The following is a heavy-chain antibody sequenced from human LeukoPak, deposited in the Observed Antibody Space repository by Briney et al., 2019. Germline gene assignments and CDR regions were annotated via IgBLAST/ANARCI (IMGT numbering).Heavy chain of an antibody. CDR3: AKDLLGEGDYFDY. V-gene: IGHV3-23*01. J-gene: IGHJ4*02. D-gene: IGHD3-16*01. Sequence: GGSLRLSCAASGFTFSSYAMSWVRQAPGKGLEWVSAISGSGGSTYYADSMKGRFTISRDNSKNTLYLQMNSLRAEDTAVYYCAKDLLGEGDYFDYWGQGTLVTVSS. CDR1: GFTFSSYA. CDR2: ISGSGGST.